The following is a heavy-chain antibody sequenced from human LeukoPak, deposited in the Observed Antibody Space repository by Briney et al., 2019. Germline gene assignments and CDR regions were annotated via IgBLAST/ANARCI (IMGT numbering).Heavy chain of an antibody. V-gene: IGHV3-23*01. CDR2: ISGSGGST. J-gene: IGHJ4*02. CDR1: GFTFSSYA. CDR3: AKDAGSSDFFDY. D-gene: IGHD1-26*01. Sequence: PGGSPRLSCAASGFTFSSYAMSWVRQAPGKGLEWVSAISGSGGSTYYADSVKGRFTISRDNPKNTLYLQMNSLRAEDTAVYYCAKDAGSSDFFDYWGQGTLVTVSS.